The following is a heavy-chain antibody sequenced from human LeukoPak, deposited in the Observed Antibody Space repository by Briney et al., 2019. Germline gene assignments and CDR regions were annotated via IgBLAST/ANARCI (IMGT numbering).Heavy chain of an antibody. V-gene: IGHV1-69*13. Sequence: SVKVSCKASGGTFSSYAISWVRQAPGQGLEWMGGIIPIFGTANYAQKFQGRVTITADESTSTAYMELSSLRSVDTAVYYCAARGYYYDSSGYDLAFDYWGQGTLVTVSS. CDR2: IIPIFGTA. CDR3: AARGYYYDSSGYDLAFDY. D-gene: IGHD3-22*01. J-gene: IGHJ4*02. CDR1: GGTFSSYA.